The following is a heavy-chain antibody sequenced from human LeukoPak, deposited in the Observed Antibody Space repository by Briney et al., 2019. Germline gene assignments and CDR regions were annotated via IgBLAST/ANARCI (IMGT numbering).Heavy chain of an antibody. CDR3: AIRYSYDSSGYAAPLEY. D-gene: IGHD3-22*01. CDR2: IYYSGST. Sequence: PSETLSLTCTVSGGSISSSSYYWGWIRQPPGKGLEWIGSIYYSGSTYYNPSLKSRVTISVDTSKNQFSLKLSSVTAADTAVYYCAIRYSYDSSGYAAPLEYWGQGTLVTVSS. V-gene: IGHV4-39*01. CDR1: GGSISSSSYY. J-gene: IGHJ4*02.